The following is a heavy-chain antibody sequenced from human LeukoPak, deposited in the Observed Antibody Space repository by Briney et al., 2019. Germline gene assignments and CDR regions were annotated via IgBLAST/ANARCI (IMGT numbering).Heavy chain of an antibody. CDR1: GGSFSGHY. D-gene: IGHD2-2*01. CDR2: STHTVST. V-gene: IGHV4-34*01. Sequence: PSETLSLTCAVYGGSFSGHYWTWIRQAPGKGLEWIGESTHTVSTNYNPSLKSRVTISVDTSKNQFSLKLTSVSAADTAVYHCARGRTGAAALDFWGPGILVTVSS. J-gene: IGHJ4*02. CDR3: ARGRTGAAALDF.